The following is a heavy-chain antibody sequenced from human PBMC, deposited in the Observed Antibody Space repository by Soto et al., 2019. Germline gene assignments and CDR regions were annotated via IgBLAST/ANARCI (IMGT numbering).Heavy chain of an antibody. CDR2: ISSGGEYI. CDR1: GFTFRSYG. D-gene: IGHD6-13*01. V-gene: IGHV3-21*06. Sequence: PGGSLSLSCASSGFTFRSYGMNWVRQAPGKGPQWVSSISSGGEYIYYADSLKGRLTVSRDNARDSLYLQLNSLRAEDTAVYYCATDGAAGSVMEVWG. CDR3: ATDGAAGSVMEV. J-gene: IGHJ6*02.